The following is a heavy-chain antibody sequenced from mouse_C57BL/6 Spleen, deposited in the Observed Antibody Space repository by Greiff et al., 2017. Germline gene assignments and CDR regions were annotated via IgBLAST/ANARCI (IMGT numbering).Heavy chain of an antibody. Sequence: EVQLQQSGPELVKPGASVKMSCKASGYTFTDYNMHWVKQSHGKSLEWIGYINPNNGGTSYNQKFKGKATLTVNKSSSTAYMELRSLTSEDSAVYYCERQGYDYAYYDYWGQGTTLTVST. V-gene: IGHV1-22*01. CDR1: GYTFTDYN. CDR2: INPNNGGT. J-gene: IGHJ2*01. D-gene: IGHD2-4*01. CDR3: ERQGYDYAYYDY.